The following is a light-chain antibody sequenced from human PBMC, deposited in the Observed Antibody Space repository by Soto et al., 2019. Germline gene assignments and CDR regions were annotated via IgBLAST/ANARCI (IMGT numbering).Light chain of an antibody. CDR1: QSIRSW. Sequence: IQMTQSPSTLSASVGDKVTIICRASQSIRSWLAWYQQKPGKAPKLLIFKASSLDSGVPSRFSGSGSGTEFTLTISSLQPDDFATYYCQQCDSYPWTFGQGTKVDI. CDR2: KAS. J-gene: IGKJ1*01. CDR3: QQCDSYPWT. V-gene: IGKV1-5*03.